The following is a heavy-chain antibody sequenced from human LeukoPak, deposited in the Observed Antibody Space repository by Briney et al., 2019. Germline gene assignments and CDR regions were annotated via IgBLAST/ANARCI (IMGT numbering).Heavy chain of an antibody. Sequence: GGSLRLSCAASGFTVSSDYITWVRQAPGKGLEWVSVVYSGGETCYAESVKGRFTVSRDNSKNTVYLQMNSLRAEDTAVYFCARGGIAARPSDSWGQGTLVTVSS. CDR2: VYSGGET. J-gene: IGHJ4*02. V-gene: IGHV3-66*01. CDR1: GFTVSSDY. CDR3: ARGGIAARPSDS. D-gene: IGHD6-6*01.